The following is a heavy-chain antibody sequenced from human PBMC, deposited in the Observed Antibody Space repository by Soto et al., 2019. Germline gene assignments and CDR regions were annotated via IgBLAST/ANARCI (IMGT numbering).Heavy chain of an antibody. D-gene: IGHD6-19*01. CDR1: GFTFSDYY. J-gene: IGHJ6*02. CDR3: ARDIAVAGTVVPYYYGMDV. Sequence: PGGSLRLSCAASGFTFSDYYMSWIRQAPGKGLEWVSYISSSGSTIYYADSVKGRFTISRDNAKNSLYLQMNSLRAEDTAMYYCARDIAVAGTVVPYYYGMDVWGQGTTVTVSS. CDR2: ISSSGSTI. V-gene: IGHV3-11*01.